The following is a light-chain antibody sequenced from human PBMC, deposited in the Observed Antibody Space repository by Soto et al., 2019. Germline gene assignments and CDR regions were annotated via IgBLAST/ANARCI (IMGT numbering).Light chain of an antibody. CDR2: EVS. Sequence: QSALTQPASVSGSPGQSITISCTGTSSDVGGYNYVSWYQQHPGKAPKLMIYEVSNRPSGVSNRFSGSKSGNTASLTISGIQAEDAADYYCSSYTSSSTLYVFGTGPKVTVL. J-gene: IGLJ1*01. CDR3: SSYTSSSTLYV. CDR1: SSDVGGYNY. V-gene: IGLV2-14*01.